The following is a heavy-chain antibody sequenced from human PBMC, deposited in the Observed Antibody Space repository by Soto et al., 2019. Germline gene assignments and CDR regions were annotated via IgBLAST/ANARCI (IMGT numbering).Heavy chain of an antibody. D-gene: IGHD3-3*01. Sequence: PGGSLRLSCAASGFTFGSYGMHWVRQAPGKGLEWVAVMSFDGSNKYYADSVKGRFTISRDNSKNTLYLQMNSLRTEDTAVYYCAKGPQYYDFWSGYSDYWGQGTLVTVSS. V-gene: IGHV3-30*18. CDR1: GFTFGSYG. J-gene: IGHJ4*02. CDR3: AKGPQYYDFWSGYSDY. CDR2: MSFDGSNK.